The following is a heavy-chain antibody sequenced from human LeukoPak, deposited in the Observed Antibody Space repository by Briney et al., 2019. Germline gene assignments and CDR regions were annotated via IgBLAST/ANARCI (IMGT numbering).Heavy chain of an antibody. D-gene: IGHD2-21*02. CDR2: ISAIDSTT. V-gene: IGHV3-48*03. CDR3: AKSYCGGDCG. CDR1: GSTFSNYE. J-gene: IGHJ4*02. Sequence: GGSLRLSCAASGSTFSNYEMSWVRQAPGKGLEWVSYISAIDSTTYYADSVKGRFTISRDNAKNSLYLQMNSLRAEDTAVYYCAKSYCGGDCGWGPGTLVTVSS.